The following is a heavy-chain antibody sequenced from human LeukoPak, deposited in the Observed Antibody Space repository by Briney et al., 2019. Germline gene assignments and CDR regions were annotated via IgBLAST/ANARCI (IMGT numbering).Heavy chain of an antibody. D-gene: IGHD6-19*01. Sequence: GGSLRLSCAASGFTFSSYAMHWVRQAPGKGLEWVAVISYDGSNKYYADSVKGRFTISRDNSKNTLYLQMNSLRAEDTALYYCAKDGLAGGQWLVEYYFDYWGQGTLVTVSS. CDR3: AKDGLAGGQWLVEYYFDY. J-gene: IGHJ4*02. CDR2: ISYDGSNK. V-gene: IGHV3-30*04. CDR1: GFTFSSYA.